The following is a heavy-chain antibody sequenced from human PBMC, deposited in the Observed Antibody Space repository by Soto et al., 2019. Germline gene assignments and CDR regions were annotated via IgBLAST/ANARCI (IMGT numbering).Heavy chain of an antibody. J-gene: IGHJ3*02. CDR2: IYYSGST. D-gene: IGHD1-7*01. CDR1: GGSISSYY. V-gene: IGHV4-59*08. Sequence: SETLSLTCTVSGGSISSYYWSWIRQPPGKGLEWIGYIYYSGSTNYNPSLKSRVTISVDTSKNQFSLKLSSVTAADTAVYYCASNNWNYGWIAFDIWGQGTMVTVSS. CDR3: ASNNWNYGWIAFDI.